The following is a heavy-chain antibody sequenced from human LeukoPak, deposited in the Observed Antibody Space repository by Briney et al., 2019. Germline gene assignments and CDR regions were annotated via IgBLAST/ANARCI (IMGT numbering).Heavy chain of an antibody. D-gene: IGHD3-10*01. CDR3: ARVGQWFGAPSH. CDR1: GGSFSGYY. CDR2: INHSGST. V-gene: IGHV4-34*01. Sequence: PSETLSLTCAVYGGSFSGYYWNWIRQPPGKGLEWIGEINHSGSTNYNPSLGSRVTISVDTSKNQFSLKLNSVTAADTAVYYCARVGQWFGAPSHWGQGTLVTVSS. J-gene: IGHJ4*02.